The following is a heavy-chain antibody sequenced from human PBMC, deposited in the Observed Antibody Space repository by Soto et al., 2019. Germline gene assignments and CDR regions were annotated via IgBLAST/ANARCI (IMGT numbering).Heavy chain of an antibody. CDR1: GFTFSGYG. J-gene: IGHJ3*02. CDR3: VKEGQSGIDWGGLDI. V-gene: IGHV3-23*01. D-gene: IGHD5-12*01. CDR2: ISSSAISK. Sequence: LRLSCAVSGFTFSGYGMRWVRQAPGQGLEWVSAISSSAISKYYADSVKGRFTISRDNSKNIMYLQLNSLRAEDTAVYYCVKEGQSGIDWGGLDIWGQGTMVTVSS.